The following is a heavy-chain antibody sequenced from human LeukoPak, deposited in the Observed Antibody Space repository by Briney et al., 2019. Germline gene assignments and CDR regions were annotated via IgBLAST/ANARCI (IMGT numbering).Heavy chain of an antibody. CDR2: ISGSGGST. J-gene: IGHJ4*02. Sequence: PGGSLRLSCAASGFTFSSYAMSWVCQAPGKGLEWVSAISGSGGSTYYADSVKGRFTISRDNSKNTLYLQMNSLRAEDTAVYYCAKDRPYYYDSSGYYHFDYWGQGTLVTVSS. V-gene: IGHV3-23*01. CDR1: GFTFSSYA. CDR3: AKDRPYYYDSSGYYHFDY. D-gene: IGHD3-22*01.